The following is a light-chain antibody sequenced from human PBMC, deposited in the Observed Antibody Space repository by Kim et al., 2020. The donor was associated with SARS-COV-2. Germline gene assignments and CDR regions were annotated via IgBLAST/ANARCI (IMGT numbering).Light chain of an antibody. CDR2: EDN. J-gene: IGLJ3*02. CDR3: QSYDSSNPWV. Sequence: TVTSSCTRSSGSTVTNYEQSYQQRPGSAPTTVMYEDNQRPYVVPDRFSGANDRNTNTAALTISGLKTEDEADDYCQSYDSSNPWVFGGGTQLTVL. CDR1: SGSTVTNY. V-gene: IGLV6-57*03.